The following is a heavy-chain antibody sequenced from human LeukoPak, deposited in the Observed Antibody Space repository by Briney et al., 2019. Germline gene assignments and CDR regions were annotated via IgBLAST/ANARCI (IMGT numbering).Heavy chain of an antibody. CDR2: ISDRGDTR. J-gene: IGHJ4*02. Sequence: GGSLRLSCTASGFTFSDYYMSWIRQAPGKGLEWVSYISDRGDTRYYADCVRSRFTISRDNANNSVSRQMDSLRDEDTAVYYCARLKAGNWGQGSLVTVSS. CDR3: ARLKAGN. V-gene: IGHV3-11*01. CDR1: GFTFSDYY.